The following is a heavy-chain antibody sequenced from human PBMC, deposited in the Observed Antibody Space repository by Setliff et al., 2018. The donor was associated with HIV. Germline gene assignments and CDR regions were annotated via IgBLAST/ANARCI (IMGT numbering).Heavy chain of an antibody. CDR2: IYRGGSS. CDR3: AIPDFWSGHYNY. D-gene: IGHD3-3*01. CDR1: GFTVSIKY. J-gene: IGHJ4*02. V-gene: IGHV3-66*02. Sequence: PGGSLRLSCAASGFTVSIKYMSWVRQTPGKGLEWVSVIYRGGSSYYADSVKGRFTISRDNSKSTLFLQMKSLRTEDTAVYYCAIPDFWSGHYNYWGQGTLVTVSS.